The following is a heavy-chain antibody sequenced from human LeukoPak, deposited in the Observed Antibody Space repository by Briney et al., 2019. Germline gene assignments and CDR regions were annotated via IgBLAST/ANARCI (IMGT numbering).Heavy chain of an antibody. Sequence: SETLSLTCAVYGGSFSGYYWSWIRQPPGKGLEWIGEINHSGSTNYNPSLKSRVTISVDTSKNQFSLKLSSVTAADTAVYYCARAGRYSKGLWDYWGQGTLVTVSS. CDR2: INHSGST. D-gene: IGHD4-11*01. CDR3: ARAGRYSKGLWDY. J-gene: IGHJ4*02. V-gene: IGHV4-34*01. CDR1: GGSFSGYY.